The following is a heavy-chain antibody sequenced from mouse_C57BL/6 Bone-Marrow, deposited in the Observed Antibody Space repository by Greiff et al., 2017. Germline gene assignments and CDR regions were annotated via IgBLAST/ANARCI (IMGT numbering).Heavy chain of an antibody. CDR1: GYTFTDYY. CDR2: INPNNGGT. CDR3: ARWDTTVVGNWYFDV. J-gene: IGHJ1*03. V-gene: IGHV1-26*01. Sequence: EVQLQQSGPELVKPGALVKISCKASGYTFTDYYMNWVKQSHGKSLEWIGDINPNNGGTSYNQKFKGKATLTVDKSSSTAYMELRSLTSEDSAVYYCARWDTTVVGNWYFDVWGTGTTVTVSS. D-gene: IGHD1-1*01.